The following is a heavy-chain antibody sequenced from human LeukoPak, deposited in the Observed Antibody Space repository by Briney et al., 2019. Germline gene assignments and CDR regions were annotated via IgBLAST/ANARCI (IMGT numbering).Heavy chain of an antibody. V-gene: IGHV3-30-3*01. Sequence: GGSLRLSCAASGFTFSSYATHWVRQAPGKGLEWVAVISYDGSNKYYADSVKGRFTISRDNSKNTLYLQMNSLRAEDTAVYYCARDEQLGNWGQGTLVTVSS. D-gene: IGHD6-6*01. CDR2: ISYDGSNK. CDR1: GFTFSSYA. CDR3: ARDEQLGN. J-gene: IGHJ4*02.